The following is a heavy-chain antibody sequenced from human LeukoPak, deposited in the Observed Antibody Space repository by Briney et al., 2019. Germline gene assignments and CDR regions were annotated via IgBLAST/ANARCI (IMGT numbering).Heavy chain of an antibody. CDR3: ARKKAGKTFFDY. V-gene: IGHV3-53*01. CDR1: GFTVSSNY. J-gene: IGHJ4*02. CDR2: IYSGGST. Sequence: PGGSLRLSCAASGFTVSSNYMSWVRQAPGKGLEWVSIIYSGGSTYHADSVKGRFTISRDNSKNTLYLQMNSLRVEDTAIYYYARKKAGKTFFDYWGQGTLVTVSS. D-gene: IGHD1-1*01.